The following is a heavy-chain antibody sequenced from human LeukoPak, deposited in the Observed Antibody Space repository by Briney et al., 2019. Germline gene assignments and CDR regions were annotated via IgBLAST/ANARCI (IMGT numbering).Heavy chain of an antibody. CDR2: ISGSGGST. V-gene: IGHV3-23*01. CDR3: AKDDYGSGSYLDY. Sequence: GGSLRLSCAASGFTFRSYAMSWVRQAPGKGLEWVSAISGSGGSTYYADSVKGRFTISRDNSKNTLYLQMNSLRAEDTAVYYCAKDDYGSGSYLDYWGQGTLVTVSS. D-gene: IGHD3-10*01. J-gene: IGHJ4*02. CDR1: GFTFRSYA.